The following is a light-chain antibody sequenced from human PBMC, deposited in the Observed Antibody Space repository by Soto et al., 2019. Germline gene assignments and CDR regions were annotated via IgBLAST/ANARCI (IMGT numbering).Light chain of an antibody. CDR1: QSINRH. V-gene: IGKV3-20*01. J-gene: IGKJ1*01. Sequence: EIVLTQSPATLSLSPGERATLSCRASQSINRHLAWYRQKPGQAPRLLIYDASNRATGIPARFSGSGSGTDFTLTISRLEPEDFAVYYCQQYGSSRTFGQGTKVDIK. CDR3: QQYGSSRT. CDR2: DAS.